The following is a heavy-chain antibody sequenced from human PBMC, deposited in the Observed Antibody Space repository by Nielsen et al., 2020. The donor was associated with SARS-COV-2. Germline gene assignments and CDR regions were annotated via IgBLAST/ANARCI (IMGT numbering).Heavy chain of an antibody. CDR3: ARRKDYDFWSGYGNWFDP. CDR2: IKQDGSEK. V-gene: IGHV3-7*03. J-gene: IGHJ5*02. D-gene: IGHD3-3*01. Sequence: GESLKISCAASGFTFNSYWMSWVRQAPGKGLEWVANIKQDGSEKYYVDSVKGRFTISRDNAKNSLYLQMNSLRAEDTAVYYCARRKDYDFWSGYGNWFDPWGQGTLVTVSS. CDR1: GFTFNSYW.